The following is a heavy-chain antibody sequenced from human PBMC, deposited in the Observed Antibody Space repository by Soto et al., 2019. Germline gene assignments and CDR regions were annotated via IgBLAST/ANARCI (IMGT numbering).Heavy chain of an antibody. V-gene: IGHV3-23*01. Sequence: SGGSLRLSCAASGFKFSNYAMSWVRQAPGKGLEWVSLISATGGGTYYADSVKGRFTITRDNSHNTLYLQVHSLTAEDTAVYYCAKDRRAGGNSAFYFDFWGQGXQVTVYS. J-gene: IGHJ4*02. CDR3: AKDRRAGGNSAFYFDF. D-gene: IGHD3-16*01. CDR1: GFKFSNYA. CDR2: ISATGGGT.